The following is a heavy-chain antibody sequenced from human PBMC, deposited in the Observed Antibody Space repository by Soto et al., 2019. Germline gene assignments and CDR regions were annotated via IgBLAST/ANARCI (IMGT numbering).Heavy chain of an antibody. CDR2: IYYSGST. V-gene: IGHV4-31*03. CDR1: GGSISSGGYY. CDR3: ARQYYYGPLERWFDP. J-gene: IGHJ5*02. D-gene: IGHD3-10*01. Sequence: QVQLQESGPGLVKPSQTLSLTYTVSGGSISSGGYYWSWIRQHPGKGLEWIGYIYYSGSTYYNPSLHSRVTTSVHTSKNQFSLKLSSVTAADTAVYYCARQYYYGPLERWFDPWGQGTLVTVSS.